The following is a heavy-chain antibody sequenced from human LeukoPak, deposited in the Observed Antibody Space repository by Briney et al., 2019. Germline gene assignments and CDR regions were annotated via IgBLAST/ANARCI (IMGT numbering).Heavy chain of an antibody. Sequence: ASVKVSCKASGYAFDSHGISWVRQVPGQGLERMGWISVYKTNATYAEKFQDRVTMTTDTSTSTAYMELRRLTSDDTAVYYCARDEGKWFGESYYYYYGMDVWGQGTTGSVSS. J-gene: IGHJ6*02. V-gene: IGHV1-18*04. CDR1: GYAFDSHG. CDR2: ISVYKTNA. D-gene: IGHD3-10*01. CDR3: ARDEGKWFGESYYYYYGMDV.